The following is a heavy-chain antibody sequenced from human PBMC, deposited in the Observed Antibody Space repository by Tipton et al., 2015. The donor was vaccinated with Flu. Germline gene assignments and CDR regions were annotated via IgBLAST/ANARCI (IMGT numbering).Heavy chain of an antibody. D-gene: IGHD4-11*01. Sequence: TLSLTCSVFGDSIDSRYWAWIRQPPGKGLEWIGNIHREGNSYYSPSLKSRVTMSIDRSKNQFSLEMRSVTAPDTAVYYCARRDYSNYVSDPKNWFNSWGLGTLVTVSS. CDR2: IHREGNS. V-gene: IGHV4-38-2*01. J-gene: IGHJ5*01. CDR1: GDSIDSRY. CDR3: ARRDYSNYVSDPKNWFNS.